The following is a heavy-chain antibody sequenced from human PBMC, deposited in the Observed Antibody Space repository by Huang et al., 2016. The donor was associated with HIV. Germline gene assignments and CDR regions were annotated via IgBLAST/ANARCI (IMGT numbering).Heavy chain of an antibody. CDR3: AKMTTVTHADY. CDR2: LSSSRCYI. Sequence: EVQLVESGGGLVKPGGSLRLSCAASGFTFSTYSMNWVRQAPGKGLVLFSSLSSSRCYIYYADSLKGRFTISRDNAKNSLYLQMDSLRVEDTAVYYCAKMTTVTHADYWGQGTLVTVSS. V-gene: IGHV3-21*01. CDR1: GFTFSTYS. D-gene: IGHD4-17*01. J-gene: IGHJ4*02.